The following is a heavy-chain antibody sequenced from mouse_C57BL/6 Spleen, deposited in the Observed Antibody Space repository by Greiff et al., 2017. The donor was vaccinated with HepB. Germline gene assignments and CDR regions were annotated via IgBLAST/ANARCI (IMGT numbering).Heavy chain of an antibody. CDR3: TRYDYDSYAMDY. CDR2: IDPETGGT. D-gene: IGHD1-1*02. J-gene: IGHJ4*01. V-gene: IGHV1-15*01. CDR1: GYTFTDYE. Sequence: QVQLKESGAELVRPGASVTLSCKASGYTFTDYEMHWVKQTPVHGLEWIGAIDPETGGTAYNQKFKGKAILTADKSSSTAYMVLRSLTSEDSAVYYCTRYDYDSYAMDYWGQGTSVTVSS.